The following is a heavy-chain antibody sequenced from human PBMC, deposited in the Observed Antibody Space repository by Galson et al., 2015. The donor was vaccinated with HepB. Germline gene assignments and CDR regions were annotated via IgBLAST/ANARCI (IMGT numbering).Heavy chain of an antibody. J-gene: IGHJ6*02. V-gene: IGHV3-30*18. CDR3: AKSHGSGTYYYYYYGMDV. CDR2: ISYDGSNK. CDR1: GFTFSSYG. Sequence: SLRLSCAASGFTFSSYGMHWVRQAPGKGLEWVAVISYDGSNKYYADSVKGRFTISRDNSKNTLYLQMNSLRAEDTAVYYCAKSHGSGTYYYYYYGMDVWGQGTTVTVSS. D-gene: IGHD3-10*01.